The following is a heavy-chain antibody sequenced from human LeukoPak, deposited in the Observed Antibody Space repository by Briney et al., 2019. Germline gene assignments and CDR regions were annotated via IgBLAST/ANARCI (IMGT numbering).Heavy chain of an antibody. J-gene: IGHJ5*02. CDR1: GGTFSSYA. CDR2: IIPIFGTA. V-gene: IGHV1-69*05. CDR3: ARGIAEPNWFDP. D-gene: IGHD6-13*01. Sequence: ASVKVSCKASGGTFSSYAISWVRQAPGQGLEWMGGIIPIFGTANYAQKSQGRVTITTDESTSTAYMELSSLRSEDTAVYYCARGIAEPNWFDPWGQGTLVTVSS.